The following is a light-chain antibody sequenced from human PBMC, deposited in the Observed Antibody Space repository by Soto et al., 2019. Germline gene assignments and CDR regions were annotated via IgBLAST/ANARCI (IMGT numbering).Light chain of an antibody. J-gene: IGKJ1*01. CDR3: QESPRT. Sequence: EIVLTQSPGTLSFSPGERSTLSCRASQSVNSNYLAWYQQKRGQAPRLLIYGASSRATGIPDRFSGSGSGTDFTLTISRLEPEDFAVYYCQESPRTFGQGTKVDIK. V-gene: IGKV3-20*01. CDR2: GAS. CDR1: QSVNSNY.